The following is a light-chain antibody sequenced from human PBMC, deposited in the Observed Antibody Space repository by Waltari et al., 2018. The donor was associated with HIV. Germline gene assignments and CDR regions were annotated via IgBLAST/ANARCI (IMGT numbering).Light chain of an antibody. CDR2: ATT. Sequence: QSVVTQEPSLTASPRGALTPPCPSSTGPFTGGSFANRVQQKLCQSPKALVFATTNTHSCTADRFPVSLFGGDAVLTVSGVRPEDESDYYCLLHFNGFRPKWVFGGGTRLTVL. CDR3: LLHFNGFRPKWV. J-gene: IGLJ3*02. V-gene: IGLV7-43*01. CDR1: TGPFTGGSF.